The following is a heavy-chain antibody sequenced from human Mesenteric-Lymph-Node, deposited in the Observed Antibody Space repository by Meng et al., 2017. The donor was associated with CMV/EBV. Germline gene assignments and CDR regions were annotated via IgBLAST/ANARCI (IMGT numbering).Heavy chain of an antibody. V-gene: IGHV3-NL1*01. CDR3: AKDQEGGYYYPDY. J-gene: IGHJ4*02. CDR1: GFTFSSYG. CDR2: IGGSNGSA. D-gene: IGHD3-22*01. Sequence: GESLKISCAASGFTFSSYGMHWVRQAPGKGPECVSAIGGSNGSAFYADSVKGRFTISRDNSKNTLYLQMNSLRAEDTAVYYCAKDQEGGYYYPDYWGQGTLVTVSS.